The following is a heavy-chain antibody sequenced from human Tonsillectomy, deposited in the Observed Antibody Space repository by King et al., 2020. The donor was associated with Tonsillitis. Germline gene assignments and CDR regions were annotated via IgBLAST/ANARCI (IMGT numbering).Heavy chain of an antibody. CDR3: ARRYYYDSSGYYNVDI. CDR2: INPNSGGT. V-gene: IGHV1-2*02. CDR1: GYTFTGYY. D-gene: IGHD3-22*01. Sequence: QLVQSGAEVKKPGASVKVSCKASGYTFTGYYMHWVRQAPGQGLEWMGWINPNSGGTNYAQKFQGRVTMTRDTSISTAYMELSRLTSDDTAVFYCARRYYYDSSGYYNVDIWGRGTLVTVSS. J-gene: IGHJ2*01.